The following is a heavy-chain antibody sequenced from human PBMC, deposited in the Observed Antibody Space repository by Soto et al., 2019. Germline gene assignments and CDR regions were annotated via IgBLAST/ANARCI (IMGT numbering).Heavy chain of an antibody. Sequence: PGGSLRLSCAASGFTFSSYWMHWVRQAPGKGLVWVSRINSDGSTIYYADSVKGRFTISRDNAKNSLYLQMNSLRAEDTAVYYCAREGAPWYYYYMDVWGKGTTVTVSS. CDR1: GFTFSSYW. CDR3: AREGAPWYYYYMDV. D-gene: IGHD1-26*01. V-gene: IGHV3-74*01. J-gene: IGHJ6*03. CDR2: INSDGSTI.